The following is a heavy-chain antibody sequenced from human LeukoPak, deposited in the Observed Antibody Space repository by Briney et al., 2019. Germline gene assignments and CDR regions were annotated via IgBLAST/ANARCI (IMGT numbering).Heavy chain of an antibody. D-gene: IGHD2-2*01. V-gene: IGHV4-39*01. Sequence: PSETLSLTCAASGVTISSGSFYWDWIRQPPGKGLEWIGNFYDSGSTWYNPSLKSRVTISGDTSKNQFSLKLTPLTAADTAVYYCARATSMPKGFDYWGQGTLVTVSS. CDR3: ARATSMPKGFDY. CDR2: FYDSGST. CDR1: GVTISSGSFY. J-gene: IGHJ4*02.